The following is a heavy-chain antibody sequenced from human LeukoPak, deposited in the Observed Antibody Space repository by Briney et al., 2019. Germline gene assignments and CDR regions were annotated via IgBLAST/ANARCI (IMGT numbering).Heavy chain of an antibody. CDR1: GGSISSGSYY. CDR2: IYTSGST. V-gene: IGHV4-61*02. CDR3: ARGAAAGTEY. Sequence: SETLSLTCTVSGGSISSGSYYWSWIRQPAGKGLEWIGRIYTSGSTNYNPSLKSRVTISVDTSKNQFSLKLSSVTAADTAVYYCARGAAAGTEYWGQGTLVTVSS. J-gene: IGHJ4*02. D-gene: IGHD6-13*01.